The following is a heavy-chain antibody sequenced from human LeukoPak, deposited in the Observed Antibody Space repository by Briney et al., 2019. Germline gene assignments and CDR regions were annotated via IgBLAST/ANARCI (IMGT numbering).Heavy chain of an antibody. Sequence: GSLRLSCAASGFTFSSYAMHWVRQAPGKGLEWVAVISYDGSNKYYADSVKGRFTISRDNSKNTLYLQMNSLRAEDTAVYYCASPPGGRVVTAAPLAYWGQGTLVTVSS. CDR3: ASPPGGRVVTAAPLAY. J-gene: IGHJ4*02. D-gene: IGHD2-2*01. V-gene: IGHV3-30-3*01. CDR2: ISYDGSNK. CDR1: GFTFSSYA.